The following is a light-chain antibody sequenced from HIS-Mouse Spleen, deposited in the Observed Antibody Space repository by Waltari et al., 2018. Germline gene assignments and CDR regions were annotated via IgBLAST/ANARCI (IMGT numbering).Light chain of an antibody. CDR2: EVS. J-gene: IGLJ1*01. CDR1: SSSVGGYNY. V-gene: IGLV2-14*01. Sequence: QSALTQPASVSGSPGQSITISCTGTSSSVGGYNYVPWYQQHPGKAPKLMIYEVSNRPSGVSNRFSGSKSGNTASLTISGLQAEDEADYYCSSYTSSSTFFGTGTKVTVL. CDR3: SSYTSSSTF.